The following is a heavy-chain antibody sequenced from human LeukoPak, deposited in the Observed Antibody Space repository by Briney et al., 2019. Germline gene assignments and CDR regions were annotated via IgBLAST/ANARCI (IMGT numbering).Heavy chain of an antibody. CDR3: ARGAYSSSWWRTFDI. Sequence: PGGSLRLSCAASGFTFSSYAMSWVRQAPGKGLEWVAVISYDGSNKYYADSVKGRFTISRDNSKNTLYLQMNSLRAEDTAVYYCARGAYSSSWWRTFDIWGQGTMVTVSS. J-gene: IGHJ3*02. CDR2: ISYDGSNK. CDR1: GFTFSSYA. D-gene: IGHD6-13*01. V-gene: IGHV3-30-3*01.